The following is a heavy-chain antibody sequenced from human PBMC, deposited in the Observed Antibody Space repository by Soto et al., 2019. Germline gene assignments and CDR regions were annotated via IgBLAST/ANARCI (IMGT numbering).Heavy chain of an antibody. CDR2: IYYSGRT. Sequence: QLQLQESGPGLVKPSETLSLTCTVSSGSISSTNYYWGWLRQPPGKGLEWIGTIYYSGRTYYNPSLKSRVTIRVDTSKNQFSLNLSPVTAADTAVYYCARSFSTSAIPNWFDPWGQGTLVTVSS. J-gene: IGHJ5*02. CDR3: ARSFSTSAIPNWFDP. CDR1: SGSISSTNYY. D-gene: IGHD6-6*01. V-gene: IGHV4-39*01.